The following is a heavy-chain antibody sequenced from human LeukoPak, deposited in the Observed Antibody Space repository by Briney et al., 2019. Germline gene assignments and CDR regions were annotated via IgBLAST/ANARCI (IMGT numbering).Heavy chain of an antibody. CDR1: GFTFSSYE. V-gene: IGHV3-48*03. CDR3: ARDTGITMVRGVMSY. J-gene: IGHJ4*02. Sequence: PGGSLRLSCAASGFTFSSYEMNWVRQVPGKGLEWVSYISSSGATKYYADSVKGRLTISRDNAKNSLYLQMNSLRAEDTAVYYCARDTGITMVRGVMSYWGQGTLVTVSS. CDR2: ISSSGATK. D-gene: IGHD3-10*01.